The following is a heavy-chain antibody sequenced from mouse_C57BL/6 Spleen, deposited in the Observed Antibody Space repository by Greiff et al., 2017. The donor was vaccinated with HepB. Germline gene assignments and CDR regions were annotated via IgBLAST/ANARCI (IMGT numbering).Heavy chain of an antibody. CDR2: IWRGGST. V-gene: IGHV2-5*01. J-gene: IGHJ4*01. CDR3: AKRGAQATSYAMDY. D-gene: IGHD3-2*02. CDR1: GFSLTSYG. Sequence: VKLMESGPGLVQPSQSLSITCTVSGFSLTSYGVHWVRQSPGKGLEWLGVIWRGGSTDYNAAFMSRLSITKDNSKSQVFFKMNSLQADDTAIYYCAKRGAQATSYAMDYWGQGTSVTVSS.